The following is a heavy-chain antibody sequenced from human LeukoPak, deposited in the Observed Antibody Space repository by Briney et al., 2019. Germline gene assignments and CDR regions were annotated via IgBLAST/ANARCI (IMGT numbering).Heavy chain of an antibody. J-gene: IGHJ4*02. CDR2: ISSGGTTI. Sequence: GGSLRLSCAASGFTFSSYEMNWVRQAPGEGLEWISYISSGGTTIYYADSVEGRFTISRDNSKNTLYLQMNSLRAEDTAVYYCAKSLAVWGSPDDYWGQGTLVTVSS. D-gene: IGHD3-16*01. CDR3: AKSLAVWGSPDDY. CDR1: GFTFSSYE. V-gene: IGHV3-48*03.